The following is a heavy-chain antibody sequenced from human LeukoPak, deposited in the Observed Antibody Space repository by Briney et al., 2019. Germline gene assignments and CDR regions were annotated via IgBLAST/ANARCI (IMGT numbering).Heavy chain of an antibody. Sequence: GGSLRLSCAASGFSFSSYRMSWVRQAPGKGLEWVANIKEDGSEKNYVDSVKGRFTISRDDAKNSLYLQMNTLRAEDTAVYYCGRSGIVTTAVPFWGQGTPVTVSS. CDR3: GRSGIVTTAVPF. CDR1: GFSFSSYR. CDR2: IKEDGSEK. D-gene: IGHD1-26*01. V-gene: IGHV3-7*01. J-gene: IGHJ4*02.